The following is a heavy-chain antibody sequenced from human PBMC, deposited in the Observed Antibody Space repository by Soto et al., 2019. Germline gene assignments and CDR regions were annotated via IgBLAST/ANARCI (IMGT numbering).Heavy chain of an antibody. J-gene: IGHJ6*02. CDR3: ARPTRQWLGLRYYYGMDV. CDR1: GGSVSSGSYY. Sequence: SETLSLTCTVSGGSVSSGSYYWSWIRQPPGKGLEWIGEINHSGSTNYNPSLKSRVTISVDTSKNQFSLKLSSVTAADTAVYYCARPTRQWLGLRYYYGMDVWGQGTKVTVSS. CDR2: INHSGST. V-gene: IGHV4-61*01. D-gene: IGHD6-19*01.